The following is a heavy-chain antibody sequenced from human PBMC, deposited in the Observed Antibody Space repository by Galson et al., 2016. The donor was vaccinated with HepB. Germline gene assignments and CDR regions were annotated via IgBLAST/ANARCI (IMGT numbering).Heavy chain of an antibody. Sequence: LSLTCTVSGDSISNGGYSWSWIRQPPGKGLEWIGSIYHTGNTYYNPSLKTRISISVDTSKNQFSLDLGSITASDTAVYYCARTPGEIFGEVIVFFDYWGQGTLVTVSS. CDR2: IYHTGNT. D-gene: IGHD3-3*01. V-gene: IGHV4-30-2*01. J-gene: IGHJ4*02. CDR1: GDSISNGGYS. CDR3: ARTPGEIFGEVIVFFDY.